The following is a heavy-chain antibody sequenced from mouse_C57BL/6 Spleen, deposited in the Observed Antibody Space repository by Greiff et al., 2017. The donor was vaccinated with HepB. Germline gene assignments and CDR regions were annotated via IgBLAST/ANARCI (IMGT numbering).Heavy chain of an antibody. Sequence: EVQLQQSGPELVKPGASVKISCKASGYTFTDYYMNWVKQSHGKSLEWIGDINPNNGGTSYNQKFKGKATLTVDKSSSTAYMELRSLTSEDSAVYYCARELALWGQGTLVTVSA. V-gene: IGHV1-26*01. CDR1: GYTFTDYY. J-gene: IGHJ3*01. CDR3: ARELAL. D-gene: IGHD4-1*01. CDR2: INPNNGGT.